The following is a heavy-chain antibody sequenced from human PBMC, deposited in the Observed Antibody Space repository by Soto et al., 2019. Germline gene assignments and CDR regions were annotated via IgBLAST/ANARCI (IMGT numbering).Heavy chain of an antibody. CDR1: GFTFSSYS. CDR2: ISSSSSYI. Sequence: EVQLVESGGGLVKPGGSLRLSCAASGFTFSSYSMNWVRQAPGKGLEWVSSISSSSSYIYYADSVKGRFTISRDNAKNSLDLQMNSLRAEYTAVYYCARMGSQRYYYYGMDVWGQGTTVTVSS. V-gene: IGHV3-21*01. CDR3: ARMGSQRYYYYGMDV. D-gene: IGHD2-2*01. J-gene: IGHJ6*02.